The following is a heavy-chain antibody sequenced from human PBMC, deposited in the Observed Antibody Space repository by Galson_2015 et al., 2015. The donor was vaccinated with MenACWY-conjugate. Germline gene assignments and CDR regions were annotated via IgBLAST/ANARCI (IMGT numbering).Heavy chain of an antibody. J-gene: IGHJ6*03. Sequence: SLRLSCAASGFTFRQYAMSWVRQAPGTGLEWVAIIRDSGTATHYIDSVKGRFTISRDNSKNTLYLQMSRLRAEGTALYYCAKDVYMDVWGKGTTVSVSS. CDR3: AKDVYMDV. V-gene: IGHV3-23*01. CDR2: IRDSGTAT. CDR1: GFTFRQYA.